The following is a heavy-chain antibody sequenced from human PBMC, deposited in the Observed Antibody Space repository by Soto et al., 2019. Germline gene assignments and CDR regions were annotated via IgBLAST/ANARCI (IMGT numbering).Heavy chain of an antibody. D-gene: IGHD3-10*01. CDR1: GFTFSSYW. CDR2: INSDGSST. Sequence: EVQLVESGGGLVQPGGSLRLSCAASGFTFSSYWMHWVRQAPGKGLVWVSRINSDGSSTSYADSVKGRFTISRDNAKNRRYLQTNILRAEATAVYYCARDVRRLGGARAFDLWGQGTMVTVSS. V-gene: IGHV3-74*01. CDR3: ARDVRRLGGARAFDL. J-gene: IGHJ3*01.